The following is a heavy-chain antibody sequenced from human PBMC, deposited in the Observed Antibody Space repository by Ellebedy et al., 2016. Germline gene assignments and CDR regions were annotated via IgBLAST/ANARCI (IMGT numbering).Heavy chain of an antibody. CDR3: VRDPDALDF. V-gene: IGHV3-48*01. CDR1: GFTFSSYS. Sequence: GGSLRLSCAASGFTFSSYSMNWVRQAPGKGLEWVSYISSSSSTIYYADSVKGRFAISRDNAKNSLYLQMNSLRAEDTAVYYCVRDPDALDFWGQGTMVTVSS. CDR2: ISSSSSTI. J-gene: IGHJ3*01.